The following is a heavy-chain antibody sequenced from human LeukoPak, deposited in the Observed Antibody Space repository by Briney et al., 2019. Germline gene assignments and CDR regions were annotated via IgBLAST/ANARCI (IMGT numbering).Heavy chain of an antibody. J-gene: IGHJ4*02. CDR1: GFTFSNYG. V-gene: IGHV3-23*01. CDR2: INSGSST. Sequence: GGSLRLSCAASGFTFSNYGMTWVRQAPGKGLEWVSTINSGSSTYYAESAKGRFTISRDNSKNTVYLQMDSLRAEDTAVYYCAKPRACGGSCSGAYYFDYWGQGTLVTVSS. CDR3: AKPRACGGSCSGAYYFDY. D-gene: IGHD2-15*01.